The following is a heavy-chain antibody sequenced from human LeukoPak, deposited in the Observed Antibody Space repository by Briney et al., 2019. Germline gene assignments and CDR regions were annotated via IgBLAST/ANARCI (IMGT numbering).Heavy chain of an antibody. CDR1: GFTVSRDY. D-gene: IGHD6-13*01. J-gene: IGHJ4*02. CDR2: IYNGGGT. CDR3: ARDQSSWYLGY. V-gene: IGHV3-66*01. Sequence: GGSLRLSCAASGFTVSRDYMSWVRQAPGKGLEWVSIIYNGGGTYYADSVKDRFTISRDNSNNTLYLQMNSLRAEDTAVYYCARDQSSWYLGYWGQGTLVTVSS.